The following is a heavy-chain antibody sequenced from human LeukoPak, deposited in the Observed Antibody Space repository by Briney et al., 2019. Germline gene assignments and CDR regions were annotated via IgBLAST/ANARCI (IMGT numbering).Heavy chain of an antibody. CDR2: IYHSGTT. D-gene: IGHD2-15*01. J-gene: IGHJ4*02. CDR1: GDSINSGENY. CDR3: ARVQYCSGGSCHNLRLFDQ. Sequence: PSETLSLTCTVSGDSINSGENYWGWIRQPPGKGLEWIGHIYHSGTTYYNPSVKSRMTISVDTSKNQFSLNLRSVTAVDTAVYYCARVQYCSGGSCHNLRLFDQWGQGTLVTVSS. V-gene: IGHV4-30-4*02.